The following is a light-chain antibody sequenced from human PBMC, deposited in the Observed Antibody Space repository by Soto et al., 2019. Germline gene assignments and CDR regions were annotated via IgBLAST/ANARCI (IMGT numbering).Light chain of an antibody. V-gene: IGKV3-11*01. CDR1: QSVSSY. CDR2: EAS. CDR3: QQRSDWPWT. J-gene: IGKJ1*01. Sequence: IVLTQSPGTLSLSPGERATLSCRASQSVSSYLAWYQQKPGQAPRLLMYEASNRATGIPARFSGGGSGTDFNLTISSLETEDFAVYYCQQRSDWPWTFGQGTKVDIK.